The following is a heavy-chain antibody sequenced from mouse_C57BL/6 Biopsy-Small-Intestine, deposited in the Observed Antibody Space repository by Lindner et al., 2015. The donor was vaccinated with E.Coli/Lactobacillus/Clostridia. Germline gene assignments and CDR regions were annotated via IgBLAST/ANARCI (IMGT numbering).Heavy chain of an antibody. Sequence: VQLQESGPELVKPGASVKMSCKASGYTFTSYILHWVKQKPGQGLEWIGYINPYNDGTKFNEKFKGKATLTSDKSSSTAYMELSSLTSEDSAVYYCARNSYPYVMDYWGQGTSVTVSS. CDR2: INPYNDGT. D-gene: IGHD2-12*01. CDR1: GYTFTSYI. J-gene: IGHJ4*01. V-gene: IGHV1-14*01. CDR3: ARNSYPYVMDY.